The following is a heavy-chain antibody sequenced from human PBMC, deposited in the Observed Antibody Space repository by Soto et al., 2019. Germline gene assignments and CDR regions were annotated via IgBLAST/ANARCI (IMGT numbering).Heavy chain of an antibody. J-gene: IGHJ4*02. Sequence: PGGSLRLSCAASGFTFSSYGMHWVRQAPGKGLEWVAVIWYDGSNKYYADSVKGRFTISRDNSKNTLYLQMNSLRAEDTAVYYCARDSLGYCSGGSCKGPDYWGQGTLATVS. CDR2: IWYDGSNK. CDR1: GFTFSSYG. V-gene: IGHV3-33*01. CDR3: ARDSLGYCSGGSCKGPDY. D-gene: IGHD2-15*01.